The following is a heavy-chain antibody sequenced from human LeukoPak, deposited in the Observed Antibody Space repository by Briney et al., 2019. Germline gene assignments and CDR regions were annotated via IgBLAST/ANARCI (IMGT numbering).Heavy chain of an antibody. CDR2: ISYDGSNK. V-gene: IGHV3-30*18. J-gene: IGHJ1*01. Sequence: GRSLRLSCAASGFTFSSYGMHWVRQAPGKGLEWVAVISYDGSNKYYADSVKGRFTISRANSKNTLYLQMNSLRAGDTAVYYCAKDPDGDYEFRYFQHWGQGTLVTVSS. CDR1: GFTFSSYG. D-gene: IGHD4-17*01. CDR3: AKDPDGDYEFRYFQH.